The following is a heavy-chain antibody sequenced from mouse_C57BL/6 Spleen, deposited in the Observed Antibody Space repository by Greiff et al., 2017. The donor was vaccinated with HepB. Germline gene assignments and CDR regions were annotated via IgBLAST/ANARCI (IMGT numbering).Heavy chain of an antibody. J-gene: IGHJ4*01. CDR2: IDPSDSYT. CDR1: GYTFTSYW. V-gene: IGHV1-50*01. D-gene: IGHD3-3*01. Sequence: QVQLQQPGAELVKPGASVKLSCKASGYTFTSYWMQWVKQRPGQGLEWIGEIDPSDSYTNYNQKFKGKATLTVDTSSSTAYMQLSSLTSADSAVYYCARGGRYYAMDYWGQGTSVTVSS. CDR3: ARGGRYYAMDY.